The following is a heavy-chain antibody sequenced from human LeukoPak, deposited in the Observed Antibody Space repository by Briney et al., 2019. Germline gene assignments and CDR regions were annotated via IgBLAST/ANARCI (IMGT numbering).Heavy chain of an antibody. CDR2: ISSSGGYR. CDR3: ARGKLLYFDFDY. CDR1: GFNFSDYY. V-gene: IGHV3-21*01. D-gene: IGHD3-9*01. J-gene: IGHJ4*02. Sequence: SGGSLRLSCAASGFNFSDYYINWVRQAPGKGLAWVSSISSSGGYRYYADSVKGRFTISRDNAKNSLYLQMNSLRAEDTAVYFCARGKLLYFDFDYWGQGTLVTVSS.